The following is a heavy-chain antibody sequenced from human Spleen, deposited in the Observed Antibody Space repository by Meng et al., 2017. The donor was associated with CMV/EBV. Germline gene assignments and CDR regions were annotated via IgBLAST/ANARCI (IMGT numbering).Heavy chain of an antibody. CDR2: INPSGGST. J-gene: IGHJ6*02. CDR1: GYTFTSYY. V-gene: IGHV1-46*01. D-gene: IGHD3-3*01. Sequence: ASVKVSCKASGYTFTSYYMHWVRQAPGQGLEWMGIINPSGGSTSYAQKFQGRVTMTRDTSTSTVSMGLSSLRSEDTAVYYCAREVYDFWSGYSRPHGMDVWGQGTTVTVSS. CDR3: AREVYDFWSGYSRPHGMDV.